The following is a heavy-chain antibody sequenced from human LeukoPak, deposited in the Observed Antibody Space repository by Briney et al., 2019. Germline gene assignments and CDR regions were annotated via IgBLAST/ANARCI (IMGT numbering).Heavy chain of an antibody. CDR1: GLTVSNNN. CDR2: IYSGGST. CDR3: AILSTDYFDY. J-gene: IGHJ4*02. V-gene: IGHV3-53*01. D-gene: IGHD4-17*01. Sequence: GGSLRLSCAASGLTVSNNNMSWVRQAPGKALEGVSVIYSGGSTYYADSVKGRFTISRDNSKNTIFLQMSSLRAHDTAVYYCAILSTDYFDYWGQGTLVTVSS.